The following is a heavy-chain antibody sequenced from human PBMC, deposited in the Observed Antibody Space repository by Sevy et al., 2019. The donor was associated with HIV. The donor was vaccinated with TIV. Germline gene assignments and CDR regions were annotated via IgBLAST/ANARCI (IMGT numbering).Heavy chain of an antibody. D-gene: IGHD6-19*01. CDR2: IYWDDDQ. J-gene: IGHJ4*02. Sequence: SGPTLVNPTQTLTLTCTLSGFSISTRGVGVGWIRQPPGKALEWLAFIYWDDDQRYNPSLKSRLTITKDTSRNQVVLTMTNMDPVDTATYYCAHSPTHYSGWFEKCFDYWGQRTLVTVSS. CDR1: GFSISTRGVG. V-gene: IGHV2-5*02. CDR3: AHSPTHYSGWFEKCFDY.